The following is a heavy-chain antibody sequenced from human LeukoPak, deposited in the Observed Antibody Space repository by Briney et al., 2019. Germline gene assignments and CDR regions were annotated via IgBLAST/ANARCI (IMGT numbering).Heavy chain of an antibody. CDR1: GYTFTSYD. Sequence: ASVKVSCKASGYTFTSYDINWVRQATGRGLEWMGWMNPNSGNTGYAQKFQGRVTMTRNTSISTAYMELSSLRSEDTAVYYCARLGGRITIFGVVTYDAFDIWGQGTMVTVSS. V-gene: IGHV1-8*01. CDR2: MNPNSGNT. CDR3: ARLGGRITIFGVVTYDAFDI. J-gene: IGHJ3*02. D-gene: IGHD3-3*01.